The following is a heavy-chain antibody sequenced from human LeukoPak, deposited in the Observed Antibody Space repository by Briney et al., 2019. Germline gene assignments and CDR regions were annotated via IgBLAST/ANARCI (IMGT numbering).Heavy chain of an antibody. J-gene: IGHJ4*02. D-gene: IGHD3-22*01. CDR1: GFTFSSYS. CDR2: ISSSSSYI. Sequence: GGPLSLSCAASGFTFSSYSLNWVRQPPGKGLEWVSPISSSSSYIYYADSVKGRFTISRDNAKNSLYLQMNSLRAEDTAVYYCARAYYYDSSGVPYYFDYWGQGTLVTVSS. CDR3: ARAYYYDSSGVPYYFDY. V-gene: IGHV3-21*01.